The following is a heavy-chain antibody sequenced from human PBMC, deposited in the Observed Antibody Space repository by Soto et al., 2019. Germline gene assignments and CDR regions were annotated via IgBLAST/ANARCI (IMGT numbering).Heavy chain of an antibody. CDR2: IYGDDDK. V-gene: IGHV2-5*02. Sequence: QITLKESGPTLVKPTQTLTLTCTFSGFSLTETGMVVGWIRQPPGQALEWLALIYGDDDKRYCPSLKRGLTISKDASKNQVVLTKTNVDAVDTATYYCAHKRSGYFYSWGQGTLVTVAS. CDR1: GFSLTETGMV. J-gene: IGHJ4*02. CDR3: AHKRSGYFYS.